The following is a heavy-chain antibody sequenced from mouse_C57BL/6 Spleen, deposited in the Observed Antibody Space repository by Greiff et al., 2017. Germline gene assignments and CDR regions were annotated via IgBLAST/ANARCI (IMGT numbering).Heavy chain of an antibody. CDR2: ISSGSSTI. D-gene: IGHD1-1*01. V-gene: IGHV5-17*01. Sequence: DVMLVESGGGLVKPGGSLKLSCAASGFTFSDYGMHWVRQAPEKGLEWVAYISSGSSTIYYADTVKGRFTISRDNAKNTLFLQMTSLRSEDTAMYYCASSARSSYGYFDVWGTGTTVTVSS. J-gene: IGHJ1*03. CDR1: GFTFSDYG. CDR3: ASSARSSYGYFDV.